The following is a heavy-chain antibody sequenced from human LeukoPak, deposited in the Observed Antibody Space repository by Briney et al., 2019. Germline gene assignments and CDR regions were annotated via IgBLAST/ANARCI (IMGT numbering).Heavy chain of an antibody. CDR3: ARDTYSGYDLVEFGY. CDR1: GFTFSSYS. D-gene: IGHD5-12*01. Sequence: PGGSLRLSCAASGFTFSSYSMNWVRQAPGKGLEWVSSISSSSSYIYYADSVKGRFTISRGNAKNSLYLQMNSLRAEDTAVYYCARDTYSGYDLVEFGYWGQGTLVTVSS. J-gene: IGHJ4*02. V-gene: IGHV3-21*01. CDR2: ISSSSSYI.